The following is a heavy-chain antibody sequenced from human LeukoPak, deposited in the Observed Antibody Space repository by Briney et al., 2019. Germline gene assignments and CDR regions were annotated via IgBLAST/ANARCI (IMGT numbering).Heavy chain of an antibody. CDR2: IWYDGSNK. CDR3: ARVGGIQLWFGAFDI. CDR1: GFTFSSYG. V-gene: IGHV3-33*01. D-gene: IGHD5-18*01. J-gene: IGHJ3*02. Sequence: PGGSLRLSCAASGFTFSSYGMHWVRQAPGKGLEWVAVIWYDGSNKYYADSVKGRFTISRDNSKNTLYLQMNSLRAEDTAVYYCARVGGIQLWFGAFDIWGQGTMVTVSS.